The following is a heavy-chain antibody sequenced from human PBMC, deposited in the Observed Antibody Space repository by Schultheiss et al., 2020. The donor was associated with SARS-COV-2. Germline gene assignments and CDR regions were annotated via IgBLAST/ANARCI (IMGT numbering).Heavy chain of an antibody. CDR3: ASFVGYCSGCSCYPKYYYGMDV. D-gene: IGHD2-15*01. J-gene: IGHJ6*02. V-gene: IGHV1-69*06. Sequence: SVKVSCKASGGTFSSYAISWVRQAPGQGLEWMGGIIPIFGTANYAQKFQGRVTITADKSTSTAYMELSSLRSEDTAVYYCASFVGYCSGCSCYPKYYYGMDVWGQGTTVTVSS. CDR2: IIPIFGTA. CDR1: GGTFSSYA.